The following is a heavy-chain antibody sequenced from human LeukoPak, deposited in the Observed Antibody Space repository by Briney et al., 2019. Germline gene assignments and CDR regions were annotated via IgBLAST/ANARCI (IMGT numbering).Heavy chain of an antibody. V-gene: IGHV3-23*01. D-gene: IGHD2-2*01. CDR3: ANPREYQLPSSHDAFDI. J-gene: IGHJ3*02. CDR1: GFTFSSYA. Sequence: GGSLRLSCAASGFTFSSYAMSWVRQAPGKGLEWVSAISGSGGSTYYADSVKGRFTISRDNSKNTLYLQMNSLRAEDTAVYYRANPREYQLPSSHDAFDIWGQGTMVTVSS. CDR2: ISGSGGST.